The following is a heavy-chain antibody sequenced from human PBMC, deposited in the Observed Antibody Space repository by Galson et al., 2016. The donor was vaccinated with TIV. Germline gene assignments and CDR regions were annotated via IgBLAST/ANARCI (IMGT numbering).Heavy chain of an antibody. D-gene: IGHD4-23*01. CDR2: IWYDGTNT. CDR3: ARAPDYGGNFGGTGETHSYYFHY. J-gene: IGHJ4*02. V-gene: IGHV3-33*01. CDR1: GFTFSSFG. Sequence: SLRLSCAASGFTFSSFGMHWVRQAPGKGLEWVALIWYDGTNTYYEDSVKGRFTISRDNSKNTLFAQMNSLRAEDTAVYYCARAPDYGGNFGGTGETHSYYFHYWGQGTLVTVSS.